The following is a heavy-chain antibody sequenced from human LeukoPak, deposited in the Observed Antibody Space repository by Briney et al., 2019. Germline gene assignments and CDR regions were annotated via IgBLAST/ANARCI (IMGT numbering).Heavy chain of an antibody. CDR1: GDSISNGGFA. J-gene: IGHJ4*02. V-gene: IGHV4-30-2*01. CDR3: ARGGYNYPFSDH. Sequence: PSETLSLTCAVSGDSISNGGFAWNWIRQPPGKGLEWIGYIYHRGGTYYNPSLKSRVTLSVDRSKNQFSLMLSSVTAADTAVYFCARGGYNYPFSDHWGQGALVTVSS. D-gene: IGHD5-18*01. CDR2: IYHRGGT.